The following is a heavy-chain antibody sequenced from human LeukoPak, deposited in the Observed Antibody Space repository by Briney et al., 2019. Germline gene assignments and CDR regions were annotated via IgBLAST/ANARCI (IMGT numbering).Heavy chain of an antibody. V-gene: IGHV3-48*01. D-gene: IGHD3-22*01. J-gene: IGHJ4*02. CDR2: ISSSSSTI. CDR3: ARFTGYYYFDY. Sequence: RGSLRLSCAASGFTFSSYSMNWVRQAPGKGVEWVSYISSSSSTIYYADSVKGRFTISRDNANNSLYLQMNSLRAEDTAVYYCARFTGYYYFDYWGQGTLVTVSS. CDR1: GFTFSSYS.